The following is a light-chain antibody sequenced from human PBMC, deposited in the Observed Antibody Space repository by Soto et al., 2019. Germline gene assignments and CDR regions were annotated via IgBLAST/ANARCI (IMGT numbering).Light chain of an antibody. Sequence: EIVLTQSPGTLSLSPGERATLSCRASQSVSSTYLAWYQQKPGQAPSLLIYGASSRETGIPARFSGSGSGTDFTLTISRLEPEDFAIYYCQHYYSAPWTFGQGTRVDIK. J-gene: IGKJ1*01. CDR2: GAS. V-gene: IGKV3-20*01. CDR3: QHYYSAPWT. CDR1: QSVSSTY.